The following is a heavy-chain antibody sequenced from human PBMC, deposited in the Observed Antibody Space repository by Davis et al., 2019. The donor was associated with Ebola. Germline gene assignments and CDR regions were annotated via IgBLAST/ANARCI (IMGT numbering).Heavy chain of an antibody. CDR2: IYSGGST. V-gene: IGHV3-66*01. CDR1: GFTVSSNY. CDR3: TVGATRWYFDY. J-gene: IGHJ4*02. Sequence: GESLKISCAAPGFTVSSNYMSWVRQAPGKGLEWVSVIYSGGSTYYADSVKGRFTISRDNSKNTLYLQMNSLRAEDTAVYYCTVGATRWYFDYWGQGTLVTVSS. D-gene: IGHD1-26*01.